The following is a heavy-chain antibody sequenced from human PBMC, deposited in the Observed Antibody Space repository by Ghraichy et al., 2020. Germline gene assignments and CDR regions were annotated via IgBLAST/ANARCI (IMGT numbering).Heavy chain of an antibody. Sequence: GSLNISCAASGFDFSDYPVNWVRRAPGKGLEWISYINEQSSTIYYADSVKGRFSVSRDNAAKSVYLQMDGLRVEDTALYYCARDSRSWYLDHWGPGTLVTVAS. V-gene: IGHV3-48*04. CDR1: GFDFSDYP. D-gene: IGHD6-25*01. J-gene: IGHJ4*03. CDR3: ARDSRSWYLDH. CDR2: INEQSSTI.